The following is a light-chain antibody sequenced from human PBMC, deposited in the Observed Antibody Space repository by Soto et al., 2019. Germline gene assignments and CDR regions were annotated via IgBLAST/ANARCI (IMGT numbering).Light chain of an antibody. J-gene: IGKJ1*01. CDR3: QQYDTSPRS. CDR1: QSVSSSY. V-gene: IGKV3-20*01. CDR2: GAS. Sequence: EIVLTQSPGTLSLSPGERATLSCRASQSVSSSYLAWYQQKPGQSPRLLIFGASSRATGTPDRFSGSGSGKHFTLTISRLEPEDFAVYYCQQYDTSPRSFGQGTPVEIK.